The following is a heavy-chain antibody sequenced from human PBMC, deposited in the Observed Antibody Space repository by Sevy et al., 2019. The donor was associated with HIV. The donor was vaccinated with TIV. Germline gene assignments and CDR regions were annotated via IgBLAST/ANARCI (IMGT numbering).Heavy chain of an antibody. CDR2: IYYSGST. CDR1: GGSISSYY. CDR3: ARVYCSGGSCYVDY. D-gene: IGHD2-15*01. V-gene: IGHV4-59*01. Sequence: SETLSLTCTVSGGSISSYYWSWIRQPPGKGLEWIGYIYYSGSTNYNPSLKSRITISVDTSKNQFSLKLSSVTAADTAVYYCARVYCSGGSCYVDYWGQGTLVTVSS. J-gene: IGHJ4*02.